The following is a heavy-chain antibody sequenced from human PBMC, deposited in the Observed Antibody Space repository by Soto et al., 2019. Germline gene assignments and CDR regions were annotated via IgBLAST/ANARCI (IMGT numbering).Heavy chain of an antibody. Sequence: QVQLVQSGAEVKKPGASVKVSCKASGYTFTGYYMHWVRQAPGQGLEWMGWINPNSGGTNYAQKVQGWVTMTRDASISTAYMELSRLRSDDTAVYYCARDLERITIFGVVSTRFGMDVWGQGTTVTVSS. CDR2: INPNSGGT. V-gene: IGHV1-2*04. J-gene: IGHJ6*02. CDR3: ARDLERITIFGVVSTRFGMDV. CDR1: GYTFTGYY. D-gene: IGHD3-3*01.